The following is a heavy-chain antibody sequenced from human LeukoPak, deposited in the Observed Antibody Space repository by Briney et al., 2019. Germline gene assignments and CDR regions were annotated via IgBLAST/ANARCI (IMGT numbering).Heavy chain of an antibody. V-gene: IGHV3-43D*03. CDR1: GFTFDDYA. CDR2: ISWDGGST. J-gene: IGHJ5*02. Sequence: GGSLRLSCAASGFTFDDYAMHWVRQAPGKGLEWVSLISWDGGSTYYADSVKGRFTISRDNAKNSLYLQMNSLRAEDTAVYYCAREGGAYCGGDCYTNWFDPWGQGTLVTVSS. D-gene: IGHD2-21*02. CDR3: AREGGAYCGGDCYTNWFDP.